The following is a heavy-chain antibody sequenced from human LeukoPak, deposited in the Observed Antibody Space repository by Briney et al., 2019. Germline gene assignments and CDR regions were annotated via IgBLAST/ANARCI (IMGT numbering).Heavy chain of an antibody. CDR2: ISGAGGST. D-gene: IGHD4-17*01. V-gene: IGHV3-23*01. J-gene: IGHJ4*02. CDR1: GFTFNSYA. CDR3: AKGHSDYGTGFDL. Sequence: GGSLRLSCAASGFTFNSYAMSWVRQAPGKGLESVSLISGAGGSTYYADSVKGRFTISRDNSKNTLYLQMNSLRAEDTAAYYCAKGHSDYGTGFDLWGQGTLVTVSS.